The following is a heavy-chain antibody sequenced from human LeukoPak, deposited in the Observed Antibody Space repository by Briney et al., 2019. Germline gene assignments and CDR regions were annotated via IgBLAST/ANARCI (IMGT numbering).Heavy chain of an antibody. D-gene: IGHD3-10*01. Sequence: GGSLKLSCAASGFTFSGSAMHWVRQASGKGLEWVGRIRSKANSYATAYAASVKGRFTISRDDSKNTAYLQMNSLKTEDTAVYYCTTHITMVRGVNDYWDQGTLVTVSS. CDR1: GFTFSGSA. CDR3: TTHITMVRGVNDY. V-gene: IGHV3-73*01. J-gene: IGHJ4*02. CDR2: IRSKANSYAT.